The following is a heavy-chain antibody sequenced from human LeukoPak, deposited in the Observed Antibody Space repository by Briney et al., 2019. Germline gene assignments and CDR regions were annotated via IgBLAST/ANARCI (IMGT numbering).Heavy chain of an antibody. V-gene: IGHV3-23*01. CDR1: GFTFSSYG. J-gene: IGHJ3*02. CDR3: AKKIGGVYAFDI. Sequence: GGSLRLSCAASGFTFSSYGMNWVRQTPGKGLGWDSSISSSGASTYYADSVKGRFAISRENSRNTLYLQMNSLRAEDTAVYYCAKKIGGVYAFDIWGQGTMVTVSS. CDR2: ISSSGAST. D-gene: IGHD2/OR15-2a*01.